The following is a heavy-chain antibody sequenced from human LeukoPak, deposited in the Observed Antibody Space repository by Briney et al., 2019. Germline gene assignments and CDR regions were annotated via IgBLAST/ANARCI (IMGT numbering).Heavy chain of an antibody. J-gene: IGHJ4*02. D-gene: IGHD3-10*01. Sequence: ASVKVSCKASGYTFTVYYIHWMRRAPGQGLEWMGWINPNSGGTNYAQKFQGRVTMTRDTSISTAYMELSRLRSDDTAVYYCARDRYYGSGSYYSETTIFDYWGQGTLVTVSS. CDR3: ARDRYYGSGSYYSETTIFDY. CDR2: INPNSGGT. CDR1: GYTFTVYY. V-gene: IGHV1-2*02.